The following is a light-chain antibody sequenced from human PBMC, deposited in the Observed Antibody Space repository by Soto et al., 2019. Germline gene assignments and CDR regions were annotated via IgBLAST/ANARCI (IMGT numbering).Light chain of an antibody. Sequence: DIQMTQSPSTLSASIGDSGTITCRASESIRTWLAWYQHKPGKAPKFLIYDASSLESGVPSRFSGSGSGTEFTLTISNLQPDDFATYFCQQYYNYPRTFGQGTKVDIK. CDR1: ESIRTW. CDR3: QQYYNYPRT. CDR2: DAS. J-gene: IGKJ1*01. V-gene: IGKV1-5*01.